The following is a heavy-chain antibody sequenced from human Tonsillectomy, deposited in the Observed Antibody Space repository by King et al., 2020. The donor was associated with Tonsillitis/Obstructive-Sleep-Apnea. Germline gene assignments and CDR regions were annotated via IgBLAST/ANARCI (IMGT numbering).Heavy chain of an antibody. J-gene: IGHJ4*02. D-gene: IGHD1-26*01. V-gene: IGHV2-70*01. Sequence: TLKESGPALVKPTQTLTLTCTFSGFSLSTSGMCVSWIRQPPGKALEWLALIDWDDDKYYSTSLKTRLTISKDTPKNQVVLTMTNMDPVDTATYYCARYQWERRYFDYWGQGTLVTVSS. CDR2: IDWDDDK. CDR3: ARYQWERRYFDY. CDR1: GFSLSTSGMC.